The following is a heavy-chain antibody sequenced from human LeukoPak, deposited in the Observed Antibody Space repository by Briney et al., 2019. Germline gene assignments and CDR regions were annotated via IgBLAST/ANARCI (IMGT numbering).Heavy chain of an antibody. J-gene: IGHJ4*02. D-gene: IGHD5-18*01. CDR2: ISGSGVIT. Sequence: GGSLRLSCAASGFTFSSHGMNWVRQAPGKGLEWVSGISGSGVITYYADSVKGRFTISRDNSKNTLDLQMNSLRPEDTAVYYCARDPIQLWSFDYWGQGTLVTVSS. CDR1: GFTFSSHG. CDR3: ARDPIQLWSFDY. V-gene: IGHV3-23*01.